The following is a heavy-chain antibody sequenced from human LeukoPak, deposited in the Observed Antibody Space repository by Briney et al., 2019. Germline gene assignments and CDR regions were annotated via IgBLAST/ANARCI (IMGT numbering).Heavy chain of an antibody. CDR2: IYTSGST. Sequence: PSETLSLTCTVSGGSISSYYWSWIRQPAGKGLEWIGRIYTSGSTNYNPSLKSRVTISVDESKNQFSLKLSSVTAADTAVYYCARDHSSGWFDYWGQGTLVTVSS. V-gene: IGHV4-4*07. CDR1: GGSISSYY. CDR3: ARDHSSGWFDY. D-gene: IGHD6-19*01. J-gene: IGHJ4*02.